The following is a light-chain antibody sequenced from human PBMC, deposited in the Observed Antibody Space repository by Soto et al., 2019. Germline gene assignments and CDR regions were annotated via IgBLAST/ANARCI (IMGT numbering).Light chain of an antibody. Sequence: EIVLTQSPGTLSLSPGERATLSCRASQGISSSSLAWYQQKAGQAPSLLIYDASRRATGIPDRFSGSGSGTDFTLTISRLEPEDFAVYYCQQRGRSPTWTFGEGTKVDIK. CDR1: QGISSSS. CDR2: DAS. V-gene: IGKV3-20*01. J-gene: IGKJ1*01. CDR3: QQRGRSPTWT.